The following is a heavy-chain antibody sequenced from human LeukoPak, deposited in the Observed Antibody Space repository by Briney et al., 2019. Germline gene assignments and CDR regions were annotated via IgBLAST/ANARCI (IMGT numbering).Heavy chain of an antibody. Sequence: GASVKVSCKASGYTFTGYYMHWVRQAPGQGLEWMGWINPNSGGTNYAQKFQDRVTMTRDTSISTAYMELSRLRSDDTAVYYCARGGYDSSGYYYPLDYWGQGTLVTVSS. CDR1: GYTFTGYY. J-gene: IGHJ4*02. V-gene: IGHV1-2*02. CDR2: INPNSGGT. D-gene: IGHD3-22*01. CDR3: ARGGYDSSGYYYPLDY.